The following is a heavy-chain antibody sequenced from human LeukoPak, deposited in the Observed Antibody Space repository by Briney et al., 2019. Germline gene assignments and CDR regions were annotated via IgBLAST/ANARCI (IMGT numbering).Heavy chain of an antibody. CDR1: GVTFSGDY. CDR3: ARETFYFGFDV. Sequence: SETLSLTCAVYGVTFSGDYWSWTRQPPGKGLEWIGEINHSAGTKHNPSLKSRVTISLDTSKNQFSLKLSSVTAADTAVYYCARETFYFGFDVWGQGTTVTVSS. V-gene: IGHV4-34*01. J-gene: IGHJ6*02. CDR2: INHSAGT.